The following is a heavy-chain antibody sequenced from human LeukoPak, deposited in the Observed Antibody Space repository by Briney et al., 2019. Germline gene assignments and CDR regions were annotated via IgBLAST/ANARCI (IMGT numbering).Heavy chain of an antibody. D-gene: IGHD1-26*01. CDR3: ARVRVGSGSPHAADAFDI. Sequence: GGSLRLSCAASGFTFSNAWMNWGRQAPGKGVVWVSRIYNDGSGTSYADSVKGRFTLSRDNAKSTLYLHMNSLRAEDTPVYYCARVRVGSGSPHAADAFDIWGQGTMVTVSS. J-gene: IGHJ3*02. CDR2: IYNDGSGT. V-gene: IGHV3-74*01. CDR1: GFTFSNAW.